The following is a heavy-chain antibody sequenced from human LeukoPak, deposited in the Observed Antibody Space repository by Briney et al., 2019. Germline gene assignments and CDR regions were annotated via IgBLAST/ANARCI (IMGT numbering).Heavy chain of an antibody. CDR1: GSSFNDYY. D-gene: IGHD3-9*01. V-gene: IGHV3-69-1*01. Sequence: ETLSLTCAVYGSSFNDYYWNWVRQVPGKGLEWVSSIDYDSSHIYYAASVRGRFTISRDNARNSVYLQMNSLRVEHTAVYYCARDPLRYLRVGHYDYWGQGTLVAVSS. CDR3: ARDPLRYLRVGHYDY. J-gene: IGHJ4*02. CDR2: IDYDSSHI.